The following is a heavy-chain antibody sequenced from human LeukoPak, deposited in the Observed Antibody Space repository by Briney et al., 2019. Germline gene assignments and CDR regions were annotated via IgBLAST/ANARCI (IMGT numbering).Heavy chain of an antibody. Sequence: GGSLRLSCAASGFTFSSYGMHWVRQAPGKGLEWVAVIWYDGSNKYYADSVKGRFTISRDNSKNTLYLQMNSLRAEDTAVYYCARELMVRGVYFDYWGQGTLVTVSS. CDR3: ARELMVRGVYFDY. D-gene: IGHD3-10*01. CDR2: IWYDGSNK. J-gene: IGHJ4*02. V-gene: IGHV3-30*19. CDR1: GFTFSSYG.